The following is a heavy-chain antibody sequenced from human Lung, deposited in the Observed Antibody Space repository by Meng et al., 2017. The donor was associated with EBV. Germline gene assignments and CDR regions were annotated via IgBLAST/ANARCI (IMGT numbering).Heavy chain of an antibody. Sequence: QVQLVQSGSEFKKPWRSVKVSCKASGYTFTRHAINWVRQAPGQGLEWMGWMNTKTGNPTYAQGFTGRFVFSLDTSVSTAYLQISSLKAEDTAMYYCARDDNGAPDYWGQGTRVTVSS. CDR1: GYTFTRHA. J-gene: IGHJ4*02. CDR2: MNTKTGNP. V-gene: IGHV7-4-1*02. D-gene: IGHD1-14*01. CDR3: ARDDNGAPDY.